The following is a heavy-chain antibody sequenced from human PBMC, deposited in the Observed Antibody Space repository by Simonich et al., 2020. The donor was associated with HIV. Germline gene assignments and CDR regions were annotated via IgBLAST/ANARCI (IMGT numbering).Heavy chain of an antibody. Sequence: QVQLVQSGAAVKKPGASVKVSCKASGYTFTNYAMHWVRQAPGQRLEWMGWINAENGNTKYSQKLQGRVTITRDTSASTAYMELSSLRSEDTAVYYCARVGVTPYYYYGMDVWGQGTKVTVSS. J-gene: IGHJ6*02. CDR3: ARVGVTPYYYYGMDV. CDR2: INAENGNT. CDR1: GYTFTNYA. V-gene: IGHV1-3*01. D-gene: IGHD4-4*01.